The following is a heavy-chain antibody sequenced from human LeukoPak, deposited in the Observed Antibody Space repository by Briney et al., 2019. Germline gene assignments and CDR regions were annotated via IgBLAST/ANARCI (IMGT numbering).Heavy chain of an antibody. CDR3: ARDQDWAFDY. V-gene: IGHV3-48*01. CDR1: GFTFTSYS. J-gene: IGHJ4*02. CDR2: IIGSSTTI. D-gene: IGHD3/OR15-3a*01. Sequence: GGSLRLSCAASGFTFTSYSLNWVRQAPGKGLEWISYIIGSSTTIYYADSVKGRFTISRDNAKNSLYLQMNSLRADDTAVHYCARDQDWAFDYWGQGTLVAVSS.